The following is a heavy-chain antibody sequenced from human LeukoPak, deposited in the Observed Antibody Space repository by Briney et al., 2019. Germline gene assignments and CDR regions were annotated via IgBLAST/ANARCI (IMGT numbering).Heavy chain of an antibody. CDR3: ARVLQGEWFFDY. Sequence: GGSLRLSCAASGFTFSSYGMHWVRQAPGKGLEWVAVIWYGGSNKYYADSVKGRFTISRDNSKNTLYLQMNSLRAEDTAVYYCARVLQGEWFFDYWGQGTLATVSS. J-gene: IGHJ4*02. V-gene: IGHV3-33*08. D-gene: IGHD3-3*01. CDR1: GFTFSSYG. CDR2: IWYGGSNK.